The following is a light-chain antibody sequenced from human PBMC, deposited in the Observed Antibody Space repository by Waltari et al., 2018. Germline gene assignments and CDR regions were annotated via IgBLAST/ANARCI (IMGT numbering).Light chain of an antibody. Sequence: QSMLTQPPSVSAAPGQKVTISCSGSSSNIGNNYVSWYQQLPGTAPKLLIYENDKRPSGIPDRFSGSKSGTSATLGITGLQTGEEADYYCGTWDSSLSPLWVFGGGTKLTVL. J-gene: IGLJ3*02. CDR2: END. V-gene: IGLV1-51*01. CDR3: GTWDSSLSPLWV. CDR1: SSNIGNNY.